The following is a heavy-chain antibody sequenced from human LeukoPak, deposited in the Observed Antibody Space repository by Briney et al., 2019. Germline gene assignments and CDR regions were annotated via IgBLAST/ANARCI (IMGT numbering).Heavy chain of an antibody. J-gene: IGHJ4*02. Sequence: GGSLRLSCAASGFTFSSDWMSWVRQAPGKGLGWMANIKQDGSEKCYVDSVKGRFTISRDNAKNSLYLQMNSLRAEDTAVYYCARDLPDYAITFGGVIAPFDYWGQGTLVTVSS. V-gene: IGHV3-7*01. CDR1: GFTFSSDW. CDR3: ARDLPDYAITFGGVIAPFDY. CDR2: IKQDGSEK. D-gene: IGHD3-16*02.